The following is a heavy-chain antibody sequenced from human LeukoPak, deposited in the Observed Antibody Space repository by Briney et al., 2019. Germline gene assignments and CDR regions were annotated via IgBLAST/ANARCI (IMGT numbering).Heavy chain of an antibody. D-gene: IGHD6-19*01. CDR1: GGSVSSYY. V-gene: IGHV4-59*02. Sequence: KASETLSLTCSVSGGSVSSYYWSWIRQPPGKGLEWIGYIFETGDTNYNPSLKSRLTISVDTSKNQFSLKLSSVTAADTAVYYCARSYSSGWADYYCYGMDVWGQGTTVTVSS. CDR2: IFETGDT. CDR3: ARSYSSGWADYYCYGMDV. J-gene: IGHJ6*02.